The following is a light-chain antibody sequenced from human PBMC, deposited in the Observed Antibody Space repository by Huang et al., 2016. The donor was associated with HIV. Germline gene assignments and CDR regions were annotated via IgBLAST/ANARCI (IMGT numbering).Light chain of an antibody. J-gene: IGKJ5*01. CDR3: QQYKSYPIT. CDR1: QDIRTA. Sequence: DIEMTQSPSSVSASVGDRVTITCRASQDIRTALAWFQQKPGNAPKSLIYGASTLQKGVPSKFSGSGSGTDFTLTISSLHPEDFAIYYCQQYKSYPITFGQGTRLEMK. CDR2: GAS. V-gene: IGKV1-16*02.